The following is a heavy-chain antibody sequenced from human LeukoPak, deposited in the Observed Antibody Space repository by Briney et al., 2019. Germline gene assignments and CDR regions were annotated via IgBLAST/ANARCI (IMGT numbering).Heavy chain of an antibody. V-gene: IGHV4-31*03. CDR2: IYYSGST. CDR1: GGSISSGGYY. J-gene: IGHJ4*02. CDR3: ARTLRLGELSLLRAKYYFDY. D-gene: IGHD3-16*02. Sequence: SETLSLTCTVSGGSISSGGYYWSWIRQHPGKGLEWIGYIYYSGSTYYNPSLKSRVTISVDTSKNQFSLKLSSVTAADTAVYYCARTLRLGELSLLRAKYYFDYWGQGTLVTVSS.